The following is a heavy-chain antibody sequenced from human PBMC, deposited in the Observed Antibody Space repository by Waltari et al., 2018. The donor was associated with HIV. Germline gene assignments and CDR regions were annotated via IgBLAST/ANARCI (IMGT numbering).Heavy chain of an antibody. D-gene: IGHD4-17*01. CDR1: GYSISSGYY. J-gene: IGHJ4*02. CDR3: AGGPLNGYGDFAIDY. Sequence: QVQLQESGPGLVKPSETLSLTCAVSGYSISSGYYWGWIRQSPGKGLEWIRNIHHSGQTYYNPSLKSRVTIAIDTSKIQFSLGLSSVTAADTAVFDGAGGPLNGYGDFAIDYWGQGTLVTVSS. V-gene: IGHV4-38-2*01. CDR2: IHHSGQT.